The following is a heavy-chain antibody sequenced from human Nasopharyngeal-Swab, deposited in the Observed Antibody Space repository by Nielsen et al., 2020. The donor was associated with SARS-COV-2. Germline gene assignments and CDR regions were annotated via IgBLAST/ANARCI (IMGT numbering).Heavy chain of an antibody. Sequence: SETLSLTCAVSGGSISSSNWWSWVRQPPGKGLEWIGEIYHSGSTNYNPSLKSRVTISVDKSKNQFSLKLSSVTAADTAVYYCARVNSSGWYGYYYYGMDAWGQGTTVTVSS. J-gene: IGHJ6*02. V-gene: IGHV4-4*02. D-gene: IGHD6-19*01. CDR1: GGSISSSNW. CDR2: IYHSGST. CDR3: ARVNSSGWYGYYYYGMDA.